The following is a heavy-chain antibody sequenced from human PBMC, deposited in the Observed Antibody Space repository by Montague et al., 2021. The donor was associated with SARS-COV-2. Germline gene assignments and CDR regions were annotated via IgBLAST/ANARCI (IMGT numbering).Heavy chain of an antibody. D-gene: IGHD3-10*01. Sequence: NEYALSVKSRITITPDTSKNQLSLQLTSVIPEDTAVYYCTRAVWGVKDYWGQGSLVTVSS. CDR3: TRAVWGVKDY. V-gene: IGHV6-1*01. CDR2: N. J-gene: IGHJ4*02.